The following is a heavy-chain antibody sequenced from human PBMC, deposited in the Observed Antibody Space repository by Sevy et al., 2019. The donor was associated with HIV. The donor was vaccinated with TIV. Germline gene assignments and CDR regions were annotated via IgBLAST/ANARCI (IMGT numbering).Heavy chain of an antibody. CDR1: GYTFTSYD. D-gene: IGHD3-10*01. Sequence: ASVKVSCKASGYTFTSYDINWVRQATGQGLEWMGWMNPNSGNTGYAQKFQGRVTMNRNTSISKAYMELSSLRSEDTAVYYGARVAVTMVRGVSGRYGMDVWGQGTTVTVSS. J-gene: IGHJ6*02. CDR2: MNPNSGNT. CDR3: ARVAVTMVRGVSGRYGMDV. V-gene: IGHV1-8*01.